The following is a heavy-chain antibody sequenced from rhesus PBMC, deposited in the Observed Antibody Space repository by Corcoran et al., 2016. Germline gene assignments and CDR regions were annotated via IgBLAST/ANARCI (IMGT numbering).Heavy chain of an antibody. D-gene: IGHD3-16*01. CDR3: ARAYYYSGSYPYYGLDS. CDR2: ISGSSGST. V-gene: IGHV4-65*01. CDR1: GGSVSSSNW. Sequence: QVQLQESGPGLVKPSETLSLTCAVSGGSVSSSNWWSWIRQPPGKGLEWIGYISGSSGSTYYNPPLKSRVTISTDTSKYQFSLKLSSVTAAVTAVYYCARAYYYSGSYPYYGLDSWGQGVVVTVSS. J-gene: IGHJ6*01.